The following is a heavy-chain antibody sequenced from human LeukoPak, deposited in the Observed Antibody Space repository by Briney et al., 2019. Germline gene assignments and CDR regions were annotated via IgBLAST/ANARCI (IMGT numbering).Heavy chain of an antibody. J-gene: IGHJ4*02. CDR2: IYYSGST. CDR1: GGSISSSSYY. Sequence: SETLSLTCTVSGGSISSSSYYWGWIRQPPGKGLEWIGSIYYSGSTYYNPSLKSRVTISVDTSKNQFSLQLNSVTPEDTAVYYCARDQASSSSWTVFDYWGQGTLVTVSS. D-gene: IGHD6-13*01. CDR3: ARDQASSSSWTVFDY. V-gene: IGHV4-39*02.